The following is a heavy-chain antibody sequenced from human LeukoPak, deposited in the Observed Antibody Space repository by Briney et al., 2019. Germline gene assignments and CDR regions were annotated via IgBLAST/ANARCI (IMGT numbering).Heavy chain of an antibody. D-gene: IGHD2-2*01. CDR1: GGSISSYY. CDR2: IYASGST. Sequence: SETLSLTCTVSGGSISSYYWSWIRQPAGKGLEWIGRIYASGSTNYNPSLKSRVTLSVDTSKNQFSLKLSSVTAADTAVYYCARGYCSSTSCLPLDYWGQGTLVTVSS. J-gene: IGHJ4*02. CDR3: ARGYCSSTSCLPLDY. V-gene: IGHV4-4*07.